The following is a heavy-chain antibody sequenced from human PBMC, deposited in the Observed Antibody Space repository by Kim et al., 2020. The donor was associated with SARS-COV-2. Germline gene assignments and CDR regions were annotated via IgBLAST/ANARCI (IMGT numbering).Heavy chain of an antibody. D-gene: IGHD7-27*01. CDR3: ANLCDGLLGAFDI. Sequence: NYDQKFQGRVIITADETTSTTYMDLSSLTSEDTALYYCANLCDGLLGAFDIWGQGTAVTVSS. V-gene: IGHV1-69*01. J-gene: IGHJ3*02.